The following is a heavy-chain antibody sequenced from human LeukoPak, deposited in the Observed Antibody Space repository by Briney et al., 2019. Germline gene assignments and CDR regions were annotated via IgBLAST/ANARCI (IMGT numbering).Heavy chain of an antibody. Sequence: ASAKVSCKASGGTFSSYAISWVRQAPGQGLEWMGGIIPIFGTANYAQKFQGRVTITTDESTSTAYMELSSLRSEDTAVYYCARDADAYCGGDCYSYSDYWGQGTLVTVSS. CDR3: ARDADAYCGGDCYSYSDY. J-gene: IGHJ4*02. V-gene: IGHV1-69*05. CDR1: GGTFSSYA. CDR2: IIPIFGTA. D-gene: IGHD2-21*02.